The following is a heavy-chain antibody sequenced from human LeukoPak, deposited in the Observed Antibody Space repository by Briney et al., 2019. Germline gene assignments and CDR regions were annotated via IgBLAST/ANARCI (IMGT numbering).Heavy chain of an antibody. V-gene: IGHV3-43*02. CDR1: GFTFDDYA. CDR2: ISGGGGST. CDR3: AKDIGASGYYYGFVDY. D-gene: IGHD3-22*01. Sequence: PGGSLRLSCAASGFTFDDYAMHWVRQAPGKGLEWVSLISGGGGSTYYADSVKGRFTISRDNSKNSLYLQMNSLRAEDMALYYCAKDIGASGYYYGFVDYWGQGTLVTVSS. J-gene: IGHJ4*02.